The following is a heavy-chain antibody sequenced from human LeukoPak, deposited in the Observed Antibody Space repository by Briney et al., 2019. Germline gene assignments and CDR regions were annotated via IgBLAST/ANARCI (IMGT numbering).Heavy chain of an antibody. V-gene: IGHV4-39*07. D-gene: IGHD3-10*01. J-gene: IGHJ4*02. CDR1: GGSISSSSYY. CDR3: ARVEFGPDY. CDR2: IYYSGST. Sequence: SETLSLTCTVSGGSISSSSYYWGWIRQPPGKGLEWIGSIYYSGSTYYNPSLKSRVTISVDTSKNQFSLKLSSVTAADTAVYYCARVEFGPDYWGQGTLVTVSS.